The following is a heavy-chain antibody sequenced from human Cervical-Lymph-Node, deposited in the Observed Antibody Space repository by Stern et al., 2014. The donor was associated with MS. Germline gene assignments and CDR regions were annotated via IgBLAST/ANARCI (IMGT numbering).Heavy chain of an antibody. CDR3: ARERSGWSKPLDF. V-gene: IGHV3-30*03. D-gene: IGHD6-19*01. Sequence: VQLVESGGGVVQPGRSLRLSCAASGFSFSNHGMHWVRQAPGKGLDWVAVIAFDGRANYHAYSVKGRFTISRDNSKNTLYLQMNSLRAEDTAVSYCARERSGWSKPLDFWGQGTLVTVSS. CDR2: IAFDGRAN. J-gene: IGHJ4*02. CDR1: GFSFSNHG.